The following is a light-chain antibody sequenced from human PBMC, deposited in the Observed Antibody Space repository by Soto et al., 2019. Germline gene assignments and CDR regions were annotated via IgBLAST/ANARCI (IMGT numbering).Light chain of an antibody. CDR1: SSDVGGYNY. V-gene: IGLV2-14*03. CDR2: DVS. Sequence: QSALTQPASVSGSPGQSITISCTGTSSDVGGYNYVSWYQHHPGKAPKFMIYDVSNRPSGVSNRFSGSKSGNTASLTISGLEAEDEADYYCSSYTSSSTPRYVFGTGTKLTVL. CDR3: SSYTSSSTPRYV. J-gene: IGLJ1*01.